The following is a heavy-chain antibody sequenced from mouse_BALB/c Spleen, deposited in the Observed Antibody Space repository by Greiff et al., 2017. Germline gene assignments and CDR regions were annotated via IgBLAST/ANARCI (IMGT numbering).Heavy chain of an antibody. CDR1: GFTFSSYA. CDR2: ISSGGSYT. Sequence: EVQLQESGGGLVKPGGSLKLSCAASGFTFSSYAMSWVRQTPEKRLEWVATISSGGSYTYYPDSVKGRFTISRDNAKNTLYLQMSSLRSEDTAMYYCARQDYWGQGTTLTVSS. J-gene: IGHJ2*01. V-gene: IGHV5-9-3*01. CDR3: ARQDY.